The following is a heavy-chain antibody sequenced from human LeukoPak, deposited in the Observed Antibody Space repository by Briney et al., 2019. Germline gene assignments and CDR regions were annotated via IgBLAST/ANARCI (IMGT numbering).Heavy chain of an antibody. D-gene: IGHD2-21*01. J-gene: IGHJ5*02. CDR1: GGSISSSNYW. CDR3: ARHFVPVHSAGSGNWFDP. V-gene: IGHV4-39*01. Sequence: SDTLSLTCTVSGGSISSSNYWRGWIRQPPGKGLEWIGSMYHSGSSYYNPSLKSRATVSVDTFSNQFSLKLNSVTATDTAVYYCARHFVPVHSAGSGNWFDPRGQGIMVPVSS. CDR2: MYHSGSS.